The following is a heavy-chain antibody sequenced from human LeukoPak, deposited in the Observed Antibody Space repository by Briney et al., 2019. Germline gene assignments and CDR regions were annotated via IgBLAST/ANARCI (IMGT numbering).Heavy chain of an antibody. Sequence: SETLSLTCAVYGGSFSGYYWSWIRQPPGKGLEWIGEINHSGSTYYNPSLTSRVTISVDTSKNQFSLKLSSVTAADTAVYYCARVSRSGSYFGAFEIWGQGTMVTVSS. CDR2: INHSGST. V-gene: IGHV4-34*01. J-gene: IGHJ3*02. CDR3: ARVSRSGSYFGAFEI. D-gene: IGHD1-26*01. CDR1: GGSFSGYY.